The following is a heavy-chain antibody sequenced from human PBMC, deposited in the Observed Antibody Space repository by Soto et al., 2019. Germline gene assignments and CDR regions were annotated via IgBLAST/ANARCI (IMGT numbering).Heavy chain of an antibody. D-gene: IGHD2-15*01. CDR3: ARVKLAGRGGFDY. V-gene: IGHV4-4*07. J-gene: IGHJ4*02. CDR2: IHSSGNV. Sequence: PSETLSLTCSVSGASVSSYYWSWFRQPVGKGLEWIGRIHSSGNVNYNPSLESRVTMSLDTSKNQFSLRLSSLTAADTAVYYCARVKLAGRGGFDYWGLGTLVTVSS. CDR1: GASVSSYY.